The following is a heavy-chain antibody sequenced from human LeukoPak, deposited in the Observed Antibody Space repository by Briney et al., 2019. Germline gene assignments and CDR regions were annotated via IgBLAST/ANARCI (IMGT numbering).Heavy chain of an antibody. CDR2: IYYSGST. CDR1: GGSISSGGYY. V-gene: IGHV4-30-4*01. J-gene: IGHJ3*02. CDR3: ARDPNQKAVRYAFDI. Sequence: PSQTLSLTCTVSGGSISSGGYYWSWIRQPPGKGLEWIGYIYYSGSTYYNPSLKSRVTISVDTSKNQFSLKLSSVTAADTAVYYCARDPNQKAVRYAFDIWGQGTMVTVSS.